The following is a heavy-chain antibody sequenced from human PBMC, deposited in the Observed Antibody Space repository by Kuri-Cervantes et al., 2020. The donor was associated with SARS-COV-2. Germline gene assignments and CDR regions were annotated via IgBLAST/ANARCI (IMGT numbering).Heavy chain of an antibody. D-gene: IGHD2-2*01. V-gene: IGHV4-59*08. CDR2: IYYSGST. CDR3: ARHRPTSGYFQH. CDR1: GGSICSYY. J-gene: IGHJ1*01. Sequence: SETLSLTCTVSGGSICSYYWSWIRQPPGKGLEWIGYIYYSGSTYYNPSLKSRVTISVDTSKNQFSLKLSSVTAADTAVYYCARHRPTSGYFQHWGQGTLVTVSS.